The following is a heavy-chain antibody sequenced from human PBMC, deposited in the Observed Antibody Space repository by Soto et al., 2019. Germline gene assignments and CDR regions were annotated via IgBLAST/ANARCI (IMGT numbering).Heavy chain of an antibody. CDR3: ARDVRGSYFDY. V-gene: IGHV4-59*01. Sequence: SETLSLTCTVSGGSISNYYWSWVRQPPGKGLEWIGYIYDSGSTNYNPSLKSRVTISVDTSKNQFSLRLTSVTAADTAVYYCARDVRGSYFDYWGQGTLVTVSS. D-gene: IGHD3-16*01. J-gene: IGHJ4*02. CDR1: GGSISNYY. CDR2: IYDSGST.